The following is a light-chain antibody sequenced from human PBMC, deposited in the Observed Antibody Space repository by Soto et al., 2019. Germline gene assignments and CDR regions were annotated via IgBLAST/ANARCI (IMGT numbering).Light chain of an antibody. CDR1: QSISNW. CDR3: QQYSTYWT. V-gene: IGKV1-5*01. CDR2: GAS. Sequence: DIQMTPSPSTLSASVGDRVTITCRASQSISNWLAWYQQTPGKAPKLLISGASSLKSGVPSRFSGSGSGTEFALTISSLQPEDFATYYCQQYSTYWTVGQGTKVDIK. J-gene: IGKJ1*01.